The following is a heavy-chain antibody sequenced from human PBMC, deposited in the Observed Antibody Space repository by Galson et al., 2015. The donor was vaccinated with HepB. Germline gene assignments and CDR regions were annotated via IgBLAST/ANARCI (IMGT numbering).Heavy chain of an antibody. CDR3: ARNGYSSSWYGGSSYYGMDV. J-gene: IGHJ6*02. Sequence: SLRLSCAASGFTFSSYAMHWVRQAPGKGLEWVAVISYDGSNKYYADSVKGRFTISRDNSKNTLYLQMNSLRAEDTAVYYCARNGYSSSWYGGSSYYGMDVWGQGTTVTVSS. D-gene: IGHD6-13*01. V-gene: IGHV3-30*04. CDR1: GFTFSSYA. CDR2: ISYDGSNK.